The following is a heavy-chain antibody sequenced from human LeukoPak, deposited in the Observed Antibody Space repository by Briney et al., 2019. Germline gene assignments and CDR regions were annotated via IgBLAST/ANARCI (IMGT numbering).Heavy chain of an antibody. Sequence: SETLSLTCAVYGGSFSGYYWSWIRQPPGKGLEWIGEINYSGSTNYNPSLKSRVTISVDTSKNQFSLKLSSVTAADTAVYYCARVTMVYDAFDIWSQGTMVTVSS. CDR3: ARVTMVYDAFDI. D-gene: IGHD4/OR15-4a*01. V-gene: IGHV4-34*01. CDR2: INYSGST. CDR1: GGSFSGYY. J-gene: IGHJ3*02.